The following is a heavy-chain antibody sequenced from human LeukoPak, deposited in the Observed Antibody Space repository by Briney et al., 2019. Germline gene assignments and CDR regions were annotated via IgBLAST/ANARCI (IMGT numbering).Heavy chain of an antibody. Sequence: GASVKVSCKASGYTFTGYYMHWVRQAPGQGLEWMGRINPNSGGTDYAQKFQGRVTMTRDTSISTAYMELSRLRSDDTAVYYRARSQRITIFGVVRLNWFDPWGQGTLVTVSS. J-gene: IGHJ5*02. V-gene: IGHV1-2*06. D-gene: IGHD3-3*01. CDR2: INPNSGGT. CDR3: ARSQRITIFGVVRLNWFDP. CDR1: GYTFTGYY.